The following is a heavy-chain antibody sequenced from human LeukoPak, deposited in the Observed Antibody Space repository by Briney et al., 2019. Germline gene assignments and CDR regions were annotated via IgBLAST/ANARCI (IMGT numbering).Heavy chain of an antibody. CDR1: GFTFSNAW. CDR3: TTERLPWFGELWDAFDI. D-gene: IGHD3-10*01. V-gene: IGHV3-15*01. CDR2: IKSKTDGGTT. J-gene: IGHJ3*02. Sequence: MPGGSLRLSCAASGFTFSNAWMSWVRQAPGKGLEWVGRIKSKTDGGTTDYAAPVKGRFTISRDDSKNTLYLQMNSLKTEDTAVYYCTTERLPWFGELWDAFDIWGQGTMVTVSS.